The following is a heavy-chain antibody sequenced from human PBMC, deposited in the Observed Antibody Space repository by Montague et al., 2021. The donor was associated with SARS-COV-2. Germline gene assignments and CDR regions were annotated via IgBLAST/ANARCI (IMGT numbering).Heavy chain of an antibody. Sequence: SETLSLTCAVYGGPISGYYWSWIRQSPGKGLEWIGEINQSGSTKXNPSFKSRVTLSVDTSKKQFSLKLSSLTAADTAVYYCARVAGGYYHDSSAYFDYWGEASRATAS. J-gene: IGHJ4*02. CDR1: GGPISGYY. V-gene: IGHV4-34*01. CDR2: INQSGST. D-gene: IGHD3-22*01. CDR3: ARVAGGYYHDSSAYFDY.